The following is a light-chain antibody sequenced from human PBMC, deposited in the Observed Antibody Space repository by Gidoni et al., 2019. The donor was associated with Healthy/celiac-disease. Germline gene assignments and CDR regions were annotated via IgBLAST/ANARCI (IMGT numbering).Light chain of an antibody. CDR2: KAS. V-gene: IGKV1-5*03. CDR1: QSISSW. CDR3: QQYNRYSPWT. J-gene: IGKJ1*01. Sequence: DIQMTQSPSTLSAPVGDRVTFTCRASQSISSWLAWYQQKPGKAPKLLIYKASSLESGVPARFSGSGSGTEFTLTISSLQPDDFATYYCQQYNRYSPWTFGQGTKVEIK.